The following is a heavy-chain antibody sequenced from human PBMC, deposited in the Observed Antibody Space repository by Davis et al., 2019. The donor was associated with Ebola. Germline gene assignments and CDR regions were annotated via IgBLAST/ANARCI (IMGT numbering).Heavy chain of an antibody. D-gene: IGHD2-2*01. CDR3: ARGPGYCSSTSCTNYYYYGMAV. J-gene: IGHJ6*02. CDR1: GGTFSSYA. V-gene: IGHV1-69*04. CDR2: IIPILGIA. Sequence: AASVKVSCKASGGTFSSYAISWVRQAPGQGLEWMGRIIPILGIANYAQKFQGRVTITADKSTSTAYMELSSLRSEDTAVYYCARGPGYCSSTSCTNYYYYGMAVWGQGTTVTVSS.